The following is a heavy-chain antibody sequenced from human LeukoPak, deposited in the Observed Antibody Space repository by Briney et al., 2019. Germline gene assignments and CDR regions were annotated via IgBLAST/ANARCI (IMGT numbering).Heavy chain of an antibody. Sequence: SLRLSCAASGFTFDDYTMHWVRQAPGKGLEWVSGITWNSGSIGYADSVRGRFTISRDNAKNSLYLEMNSLRAEDTGLCYCAEEDHFALWGQGTVVTVS. CDR3: AEEDHFAL. CDR1: GFTFDDYT. CDR2: ITWNSGSI. V-gene: IGHV3-9*01. J-gene: IGHJ4*02. D-gene: IGHD1-14*01.